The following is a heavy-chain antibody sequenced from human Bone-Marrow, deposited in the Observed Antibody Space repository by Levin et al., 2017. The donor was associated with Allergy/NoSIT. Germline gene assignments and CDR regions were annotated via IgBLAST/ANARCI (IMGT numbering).Heavy chain of an antibody. CDR1: GFNFSSHA. V-gene: IGHV3-30*04. CDR3: AGDSAAGMGGWFDP. CDR2: IVYDGRNK. J-gene: IGHJ5*02. Sequence: GESLKISCAASGFNFSSHAIHWVRQAPGKGLEWVAVIVYDGRNKYYADSVKGRFTISRDNSKNTLYLQMKSLRVEDTAVYYCAGDSAAGMGGWFDPWGQGTLVTVSS. D-gene: IGHD6-13*01.